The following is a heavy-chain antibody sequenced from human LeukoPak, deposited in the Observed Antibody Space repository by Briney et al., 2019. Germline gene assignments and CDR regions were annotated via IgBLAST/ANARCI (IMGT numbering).Heavy chain of an antibody. CDR3: ARGGMYYDYVWGSYRYPPYYFDY. V-gene: IGHV4-34*01. CDR2: INHSGST. Sequence: SETLSLTCAVYGGSFSGYYWSWIRQPPGKGLEWIGEINHSGSTNYNPSLKSRVTISVDTSKNQFSLKLSSVTAADTAVYYCARGGMYYDYVWGSYRYPPYYFDYWGQGTLVTVSS. J-gene: IGHJ4*02. CDR1: GGSFSGYY. D-gene: IGHD3-16*02.